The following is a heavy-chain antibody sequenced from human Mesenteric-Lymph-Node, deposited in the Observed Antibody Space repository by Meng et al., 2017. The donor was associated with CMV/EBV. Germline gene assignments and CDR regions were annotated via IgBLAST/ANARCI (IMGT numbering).Heavy chain of an antibody. CDR1: GFTFADYA. D-gene: IGHD1-14*01. V-gene: IGHV3-20*04. CDR2: INWNGDTA. J-gene: IGHJ6*02. CDR3: ARARMVQYYYGLDV. Sequence: GESLKISCAASGFTFADYAMSWVRQAPGKGLEWVSGINWNGDTAGYSDSVKGRFTISRDNAKNSLYLQMNSLRAEDTALYYCARARMVQYYYGLDVWGQGTTVTVSS.